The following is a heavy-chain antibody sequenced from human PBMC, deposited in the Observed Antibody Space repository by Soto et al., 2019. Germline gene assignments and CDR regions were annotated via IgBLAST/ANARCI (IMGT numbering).Heavy chain of an antibody. CDR1: GFPFSDYA. CDR3: AKALRGGCDY. V-gene: IGHV3-30*18. J-gene: IGHJ4*02. CDR2: ISFDGSNT. Sequence: HVQLVESGGGVVQPGRSLRLSCAASGFPFSDYAMHWVRQVPGKGLEWVAVISFDGSNTYYADSVKGRFTVSRDNSKHTLSLQMSSLRSADTALYYCAKALRGGCDYWGQGALVTVSS. D-gene: IGHD3-10*01.